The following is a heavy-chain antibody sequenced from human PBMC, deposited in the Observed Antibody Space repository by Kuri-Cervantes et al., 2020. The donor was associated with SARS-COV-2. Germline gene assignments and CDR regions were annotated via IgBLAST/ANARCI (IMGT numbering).Heavy chain of an antibody. CDR3: ARDRGVRGWYFDY. V-gene: IGHV3-52*01. CDR2: IKCDGSEK. D-gene: IGHD3-10*01. J-gene: IGHJ4*02. CDR1: GFTFSSSW. Sequence: GESLKISCAASGFTFSSSWMHWVCQAPEKGLEWVADIKCDGSEKYYVDSVKGRLTISRDNAKNSLYLQVNSLRAEDMTVYYCARDRGVRGWYFDYWGQGTLVTVSS.